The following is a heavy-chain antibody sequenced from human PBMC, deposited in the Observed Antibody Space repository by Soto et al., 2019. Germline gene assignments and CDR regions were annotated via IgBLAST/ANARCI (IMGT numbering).Heavy chain of an antibody. CDR1: PFSLGYSA. Sequence: GVWLRFSCLPSPFSLGYSALRSVLLAARKGLEWVGFIRSEAFGGTAEDAASLKGRFTISRDDSKSIAYLQMNSLKTEDTAVYYCTRGRVEQGQYYGMDVWGQGTTVTVSS. CDR2: IRSEAFGGTA. CDR3: TRGRVEQGQYYGMDV. V-gene: IGHV3-49*02. D-gene: IGHD6-19*01. J-gene: IGHJ6*02.